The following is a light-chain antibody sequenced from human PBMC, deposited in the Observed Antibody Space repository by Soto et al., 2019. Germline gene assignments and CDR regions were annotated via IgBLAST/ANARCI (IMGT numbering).Light chain of an antibody. CDR3: SSYAGSNNSLYV. CDR1: SSDVGGYNY. Sequence: QSVLTQPPSASGSPGQSVTISCTGTSSDVGGYNYVSWYQQHPGKAPKIMIYEVSKRPSGVPDRFSGSKSGNTASLTVSGLQAEDEADYYCSSYAGSNNSLYVFGTGTKVTVL. CDR2: EVS. V-gene: IGLV2-8*01. J-gene: IGLJ1*01.